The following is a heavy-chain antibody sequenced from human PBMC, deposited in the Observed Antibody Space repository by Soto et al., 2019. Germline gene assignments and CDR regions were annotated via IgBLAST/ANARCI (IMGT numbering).Heavy chain of an antibody. V-gene: IGHV1-24*01. Sequence: ASVKVSCKVSGYTLTELSMHWVRQAPGKGLEWMGGFDPEDGETIYAQKFQGRVAMTEDTSTDTAYMELSSLRSEDTAMYYCATGISRTTVTTRSNYYYYYMDVWGKGTTVTVSS. J-gene: IGHJ6*03. CDR1: GYTLTELS. D-gene: IGHD4-17*01. CDR3: ATGISRTTVTTRSNYYYYYMDV. CDR2: FDPEDGET.